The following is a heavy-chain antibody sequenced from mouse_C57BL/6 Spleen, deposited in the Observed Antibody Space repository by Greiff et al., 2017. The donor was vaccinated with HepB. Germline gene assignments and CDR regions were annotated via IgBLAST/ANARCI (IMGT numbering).Heavy chain of an antibody. J-gene: IGHJ3*01. Sequence: EVKLVESGGGLVQPKGSLKLSCAASGFSFNTYAMNWVRQAPGKGLEWVARIRSKSNNYATYYADSVKDRFTISRDDSESMLYLQMNNLKTEDTAMYYCVRHEGMGNYAWFAYWGQGTLVTVSA. CDR3: VRHEGMGNYAWFAY. CDR2: IRSKSNNYAT. V-gene: IGHV10-1*01. D-gene: IGHD2-1*01. CDR1: GFSFNTYA.